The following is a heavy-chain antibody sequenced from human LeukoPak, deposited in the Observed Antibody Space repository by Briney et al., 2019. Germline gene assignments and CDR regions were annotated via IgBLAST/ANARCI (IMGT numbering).Heavy chain of an antibody. CDR3: ARALWPYYFDY. D-gene: IGHD2-21*01. Sequence: PGRSLRLSCAASGFTFSSYGMHWVRPAPGQGLEWVAIIWYDGSNEYYADSVKGRFTISRDNSKNTLYLQMNSLRAEDTAVYYCARALWPYYFDYWGQGTLVTVSS. CDR1: GFTFSSYG. J-gene: IGHJ4*02. V-gene: IGHV3-33*01. CDR2: IWYDGSNE.